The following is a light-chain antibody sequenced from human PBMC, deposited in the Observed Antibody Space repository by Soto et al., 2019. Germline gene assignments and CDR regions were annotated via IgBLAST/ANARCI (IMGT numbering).Light chain of an antibody. J-gene: IGLJ2*01. CDR2: DVN. V-gene: IGLV2-14*03. CDR3: TSWTTSTTMI. CDR1: SSDIGAYNF. Sequence: QPASVSGAPGQSITISCTGTSSDIGAYNFVSWYQQHPGKAPKLMLYDVNIRPSGVSNRFSGSKSGNTASLTISGLQAEDEADYYCTSWTTSTTMIFGGGTKLTVL.